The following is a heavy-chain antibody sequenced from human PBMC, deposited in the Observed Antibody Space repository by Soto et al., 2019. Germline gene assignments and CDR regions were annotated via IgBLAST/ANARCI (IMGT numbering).Heavy chain of an antibody. Sequence: SETLFLTCTVSGVSIRSGVYYWSWIRQPPGKGMEWIGYIYYSGSTYYKTSLKIRVTITVDTSKNQCSLKLSCVTAACTAVYFCAGVKHPLLCFDHWGQGTLVTAS. V-gene: IGHV4-30-4*01. J-gene: IGHJ5*02. CDR3: AGVKHPLLCFDH. CDR2: IYYSGST. D-gene: IGHD2-2*01. CDR1: GVSIRSGVYY.